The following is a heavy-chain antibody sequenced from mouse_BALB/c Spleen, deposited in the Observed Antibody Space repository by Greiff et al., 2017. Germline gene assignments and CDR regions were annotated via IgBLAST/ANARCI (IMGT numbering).Heavy chain of an antibody. CDR2: IWAGGST. CDR3: ARDLGRGFAY. D-gene: IGHD4-1*01. CDR1: GFSLTSYG. V-gene: IGHV2-9*02. Sequence: QVQLKESGPGLVAPSQSLSITCTVSGFSLTSYGVHWVRQPPGTGLEWLGVIWAGGSTNYNSALMSRLSISKDNSKSQVFLKMNSLQTDDTAMYYCARDLGRGFAYWGQGTLVTVSA. J-gene: IGHJ3*01.